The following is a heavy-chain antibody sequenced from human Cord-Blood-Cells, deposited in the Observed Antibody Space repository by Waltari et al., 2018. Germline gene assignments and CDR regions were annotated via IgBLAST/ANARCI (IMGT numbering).Heavy chain of an antibody. CDR1: GLPFSSYW. D-gene: IGHD6-6*01. Sequence: EVELGEWGGGLVQSGGPLRLPCAPSGLPFSSYWMSCARQAPGKGLEGVDNMKQDGSEKYYVDSVKGRFTISRDNAKNPLYLQMNSLRAEDTAVYYCAGYSSASAFDIWGQGTMVTVSS. J-gene: IGHJ3*02. CDR2: MKQDGSEK. V-gene: IGHV3-7*01. CDR3: AGYSSASAFDI.